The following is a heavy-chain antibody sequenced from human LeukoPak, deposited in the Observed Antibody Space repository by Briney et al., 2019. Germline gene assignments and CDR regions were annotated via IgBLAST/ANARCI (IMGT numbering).Heavy chain of an antibody. V-gene: IGHV3-30*18. J-gene: IGHJ4*02. CDR2: ISYDGSNK. Sequence: GRSLRLSCAASGFTFSSYGMHWVRQAPGKGLEWVAVISYDGSNKYYADSVKGRFTISRDNSKNTLYLQMNSLRAEDTAVYYCANGYIYGQTPWYYFDYWGQGTLVTVSS. CDR1: GFTFSSYG. CDR3: ANGYIYGQTPWYYFDY. D-gene: IGHD5-18*01.